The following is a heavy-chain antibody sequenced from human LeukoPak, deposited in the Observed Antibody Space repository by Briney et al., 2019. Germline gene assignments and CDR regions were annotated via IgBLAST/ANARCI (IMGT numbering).Heavy chain of an antibody. D-gene: IGHD3-9*01. V-gene: IGHV1-8*01. CDR2: MNPNSGNT. CDR3: ARGPLRNWGNYYYYYYGMDV. Sequence: GASVKVSCKASGYTFTSYDINWVRQATGQGLEWMGWMNPNSGNTGYAQKFQGRVTMTRNTSISTAYMELSSLRSEDTAVYYCARGPLRNWGNYYYYYYGMDVWGQGTTVTVSS. J-gene: IGHJ6*02. CDR1: GYTFTSYD.